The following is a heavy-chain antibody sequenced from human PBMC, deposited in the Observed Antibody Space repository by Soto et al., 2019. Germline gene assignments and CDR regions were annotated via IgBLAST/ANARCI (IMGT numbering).Heavy chain of an antibody. CDR3: ARDADILTGSDAFDI. D-gene: IGHD3-9*01. Sequence: PGESLKISCKGSGYSFTSYWIGWVRQMPGKGLEWMGIIYPGDSDTRYSPSFQGQVTISADKSISTAYLQWSSLKASDTAVYYCARDADILTGSDAFDIWGQGTMVTVSS. V-gene: IGHV5-51*01. CDR2: IYPGDSDT. J-gene: IGHJ3*02. CDR1: GYSFTSYW.